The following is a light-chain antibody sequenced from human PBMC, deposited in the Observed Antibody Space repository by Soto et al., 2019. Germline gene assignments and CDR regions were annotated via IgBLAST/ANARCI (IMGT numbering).Light chain of an antibody. V-gene: IGKV1-5*03. CDR3: QKYNIGPSWT. CDR1: QSVSTW. J-gene: IGKJ1*01. CDR2: KAS. Sequence: DIQMTQSPSTLSASVGDRVTITCRASQSVSTWLAWYQQKPGKAPKLLIYKASNLESGVPSRFTGSGSGTEFTLTISSLQPDDFATYYCQKYNIGPSWTFGQGTKVDI.